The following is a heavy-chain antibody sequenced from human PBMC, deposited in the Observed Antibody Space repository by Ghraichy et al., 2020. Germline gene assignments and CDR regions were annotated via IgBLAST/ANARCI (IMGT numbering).Heavy chain of an antibody. CDR2: IYDSGST. D-gene: IGHD1-26*01. Sequence: SETLSLTCTVSGDSISSNYWSWIRQPPGEGLEWIGYIYDSGSTKYNPSLRSRVTISLDTSKNQFFLKLSSVTAADTAVYYCARSGYSGSFLDHWGQGTLVAVSS. V-gene: IGHV4-59*08. CDR3: ARSGYSGSFLDH. CDR1: GDSISSNY. J-gene: IGHJ4*02.